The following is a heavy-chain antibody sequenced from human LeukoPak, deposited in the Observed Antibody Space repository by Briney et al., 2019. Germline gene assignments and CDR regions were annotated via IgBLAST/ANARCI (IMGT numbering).Heavy chain of an antibody. D-gene: IGHD4-17*01. V-gene: IGHV3-23*01. CDR2: ISGSGGST. CDR1: GFTFSSYA. Sequence: GGSLRLSCAASGFTFSSYAMSWVRQAPGKGLEWVSAISGSGGSTYYADSVKGRFTISRDNSKNTLYLQMNSLRAEDTAVYYCAKVSSWIAEDDFGDYGANDAFDIWGQGTMVTVSS. J-gene: IGHJ3*02. CDR3: AKVSSWIAEDDFGDYGANDAFDI.